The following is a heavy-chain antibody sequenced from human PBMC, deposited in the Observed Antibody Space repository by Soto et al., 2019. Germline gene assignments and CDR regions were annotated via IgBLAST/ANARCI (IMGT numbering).Heavy chain of an antibody. CDR2: ISYDGSNK. V-gene: IGHV3-30-3*01. J-gene: IGHJ5*02. D-gene: IGHD6-13*01. Sequence: QVQLVESGGGVVQPGRSLRLSCAASGFTFSSYAMHWVRQAPGKGLEWVAVISYDGSNKYYADSVKGRFTISRDNSKNTLYLQMNSLRAEDTAVYYCVRADGETIAAAHSWFDPWGQGTLVTVSS. CDR1: GFTFSSYA. CDR3: VRADGETIAAAHSWFDP.